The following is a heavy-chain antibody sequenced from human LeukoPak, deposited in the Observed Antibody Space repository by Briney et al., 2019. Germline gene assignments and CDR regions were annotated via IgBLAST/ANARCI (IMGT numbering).Heavy chain of an antibody. CDR3: ARHLAAAGHWFDP. V-gene: IGHV4-4*09. Sequence: SETLSLTCTVSGGSISSYYWSWIRQPPGKGLEWIGYIYTSGSTNYNPSLKSRVTISVDTSKNQFSLKLSSVTATDTAVYYCARHLAAAGHWFDPWGQGTLVTVSS. CDR1: GGSISSYY. D-gene: IGHD6-13*01. J-gene: IGHJ5*02. CDR2: IYTSGST.